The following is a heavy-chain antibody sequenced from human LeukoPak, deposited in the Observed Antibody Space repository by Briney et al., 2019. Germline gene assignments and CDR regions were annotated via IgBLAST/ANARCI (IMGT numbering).Heavy chain of an antibody. J-gene: IGHJ5*02. CDR1: GFTFSSYW. D-gene: IGHD3-10*01. V-gene: IGHV3-7*01. CDR2: IKQDGSEK. Sequence: GGSLRLSCAASGFTFSSYWMSWVRQAPGKGLEWVANIKQDGSEKYYVDSVKGRFTISRDNAKNSLYLQMNSLRAEDTAVYYCAKRLWFGELDWFDPWGQGTLVTVSS. CDR3: AKRLWFGELDWFDP.